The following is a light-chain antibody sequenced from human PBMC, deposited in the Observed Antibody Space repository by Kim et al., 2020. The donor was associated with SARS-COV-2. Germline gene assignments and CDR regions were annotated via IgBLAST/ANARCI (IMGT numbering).Light chain of an antibody. J-gene: IGLJ1*01. Sequence: GQSITISCTGTSSDVGGYNYVSWHQQHPGKAPKLMIYDVSKRPSGVSNRFSGSKSGNTASLTISGLQAEDEANYYCSSYTSSSTFVFGTGTQLTVL. V-gene: IGLV2-14*03. CDR1: SSDVGGYNY. CDR3: SSYTSSSTFV. CDR2: DVS.